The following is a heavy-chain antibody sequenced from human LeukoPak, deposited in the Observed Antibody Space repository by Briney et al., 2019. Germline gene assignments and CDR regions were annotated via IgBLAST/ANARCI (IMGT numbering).Heavy chain of an antibody. Sequence: GGSLRLSCAASGFTFSSYGMHWVRQAPGKGLEWVAVISYDGSNKYYADSVMGRFTISRDNSKNTLYLQMNSLRAEDTAVYYCAKADYVVVPAAINHWGQGTLVTVSS. CDR1: GFTFSSYG. CDR2: ISYDGSNK. CDR3: AKADYVVVPAAINH. D-gene: IGHD2-2*01. J-gene: IGHJ5*02. V-gene: IGHV3-30*18.